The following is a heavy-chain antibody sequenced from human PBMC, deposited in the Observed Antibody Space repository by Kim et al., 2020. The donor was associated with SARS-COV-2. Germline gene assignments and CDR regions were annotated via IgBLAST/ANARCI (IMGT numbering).Heavy chain of an antibody. CDR1: GGSISSYY. V-gene: IGHV4-59*01. J-gene: IGHJ5*02. CDR3: ARSLSSGWEGPYWFDP. Sequence: SETLSLTCTVSGGSISSYYWSWIRQPPGKGLEWIGYIYYSGSTNYNPSLKSRVTISVDTSKNQFSLKLSSVTAADTAVYYCARSLSSGWEGPYWFDPWGPGTLVTVSS. CDR2: IYYSGST. D-gene: IGHD6-19*01.